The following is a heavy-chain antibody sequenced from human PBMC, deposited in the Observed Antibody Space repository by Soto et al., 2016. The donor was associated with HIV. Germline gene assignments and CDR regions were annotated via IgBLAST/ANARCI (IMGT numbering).Heavy chain of an antibody. V-gene: IGHV3-74*03. CDR3: SREAPCSRSSCYSFDL. CDR2: ISSDGSDT. Sequence: EVQLLESGGGLVQPGGSLRLSCAASSFGFSDFWMHWVRQAPGKGPVWVARISSDGSDTTYADSVKGRFTISRDNARNTLYLQMNSLRVEDTAVYFCSREAPCSRSSCYSFDLWGQGSLVTVSS. D-gene: IGHD2-15*01. J-gene: IGHJ4*02. CDR1: SFGFSDFW.